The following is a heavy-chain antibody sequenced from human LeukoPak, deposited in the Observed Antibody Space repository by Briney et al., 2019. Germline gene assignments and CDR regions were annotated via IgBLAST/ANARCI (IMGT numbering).Heavy chain of an antibody. CDR3: ARDHDSSGRTDDAFDI. D-gene: IGHD3-22*01. J-gene: IGHJ3*02. V-gene: IGHV1-2*06. CDR2: INPNSGDT. CDR1: GYTFTDYY. Sequence: ASVKVSCKASGYTFTDYYIHWVRQAPGQGLEWMGRINPNSGDTNYAQKFQGRVNMTRDTSISTAFMALRSLTSDDTAVYYCARDHDSSGRTDDAFDIWGQGTMVTVSS.